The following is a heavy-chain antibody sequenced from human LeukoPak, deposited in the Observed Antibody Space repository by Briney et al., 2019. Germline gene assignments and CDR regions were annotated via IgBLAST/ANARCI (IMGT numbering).Heavy chain of an antibody. CDR1: GFTFSSYG. D-gene: IGHD2-21*02. Sequence: PGGSLRLSCAASGFTFSSYGMHWVRQAPGKGLEWVAVIWYDGGNKYYADSVKGRFTISRDNSKNTLYLQMNSLRAEDTAVYYCARDRDLTVLLDYWGQGTLVTVSS. J-gene: IGHJ4*02. V-gene: IGHV3-33*01. CDR2: IWYDGGNK. CDR3: ARDRDLTVLLDY.